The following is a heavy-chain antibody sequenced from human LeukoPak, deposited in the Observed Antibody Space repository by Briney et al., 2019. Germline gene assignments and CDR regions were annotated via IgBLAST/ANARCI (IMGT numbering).Heavy chain of an antibody. CDR1: RGTFSSYA. CDR2: IIPILGIA. V-gene: IGHV1-69*04. D-gene: IGHD3-9*01. J-gene: IGHJ4*02. Sequence: SVKVSCKASRGTFSSYAISWVRQAPGQGLEWMGRIIPILGIANYAQKFQGRVTITADKSTSTAYMELSSLRSEDTAVYYCARSYDILTATPFYWGQGTLVTVSS. CDR3: ARSYDILTATPFY.